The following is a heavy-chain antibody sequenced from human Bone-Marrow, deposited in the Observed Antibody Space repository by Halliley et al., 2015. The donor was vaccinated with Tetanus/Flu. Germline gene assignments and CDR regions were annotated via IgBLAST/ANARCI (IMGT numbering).Heavy chain of an antibody. CDR2: ISTSSSSM. Sequence: LGWVPSISTSSSSMYYADSVKGRLTISRDNAKSSLFLQMNSLRAEDTAVYYCARGTSRSLFDYWGQGTLVTVSS. D-gene: IGHD2-2*01. CDR3: ARGTSRSLFDY. V-gene: IGHV3-21*01. J-gene: IGHJ4*02.